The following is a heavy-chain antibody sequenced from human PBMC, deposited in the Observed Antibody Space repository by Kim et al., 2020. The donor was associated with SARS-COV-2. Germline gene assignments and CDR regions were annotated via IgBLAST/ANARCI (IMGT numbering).Heavy chain of an antibody. Sequence: GGSLRLSCAASGFTFSSYGMHWVRQAPGKGLEWVAVISYDGSNKYYADSVKGRFTISRDNSKNTLYLQMNSLRAEDTAVYYCAKGKFGSPLVDPWGQGTLVTVSS. CDR2: ISYDGSNK. V-gene: IGHV3-30*18. CDR1: GFTFSSYG. CDR3: AKGKFGSPLVDP. D-gene: IGHD3-10*01. J-gene: IGHJ5*02.